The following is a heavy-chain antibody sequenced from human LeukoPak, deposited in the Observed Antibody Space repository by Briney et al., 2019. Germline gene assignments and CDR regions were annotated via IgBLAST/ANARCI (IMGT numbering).Heavy chain of an antibody. Sequence: SVKVSRKASGGTFSSYAISWVRQAPGQGLEWMGRIIPILGIANYAQKFQGRVTITADKSTSTAYMELSSLRSEDTAVYYCARGRRGYSGYDYSDYWGQGTLVTVSS. CDR3: ARGRRGYSGYDYSDY. CDR2: IIPILGIA. J-gene: IGHJ4*02. D-gene: IGHD5-12*01. CDR1: GGTFSSYA. V-gene: IGHV1-69*04.